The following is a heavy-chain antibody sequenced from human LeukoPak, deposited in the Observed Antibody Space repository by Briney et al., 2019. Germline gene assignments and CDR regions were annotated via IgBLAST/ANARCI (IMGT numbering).Heavy chain of an antibody. Sequence: PGGSLRLSCAASGFTFSSYAMSWVRQAPGKGLEWVSCITGSGANTYYADSVKGRFTISRDNSKNTLYLQMNSLRPEDTAIYYCAKHLRSGCFSPIDYWGQGTLVTVSS. CDR2: ITGSGANT. V-gene: IGHV3-23*01. J-gene: IGHJ4*02. D-gene: IGHD6-19*01. CDR1: GFTFSSYA. CDR3: AKHLRSGCFSPIDY.